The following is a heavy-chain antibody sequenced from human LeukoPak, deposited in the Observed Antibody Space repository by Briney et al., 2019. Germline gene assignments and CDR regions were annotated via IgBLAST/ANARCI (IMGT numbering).Heavy chain of an antibody. CDR3: ARDHSPRIAVAGTVLY. CDR1: GFTFSSYW. D-gene: IGHD6-19*01. CDR2: IKQGRREK. Sequence: GGSLTLSCAPSGFTFSSYWLSWVRQAPGKGLEWVANIKQGRREKYYVDSVNGRFTIYRDNAKNSLYLRMNSLTAEDTAVYYCARDHSPRIAVAGTVLYWGQGTLVTVSS. V-gene: IGHV3-7*01. J-gene: IGHJ4*02.